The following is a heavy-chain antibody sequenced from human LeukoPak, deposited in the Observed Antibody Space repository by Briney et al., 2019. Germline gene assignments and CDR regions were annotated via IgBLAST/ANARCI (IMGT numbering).Heavy chain of an antibody. CDR1: GFTFDDYG. D-gene: IGHD3-22*01. V-gene: IGHV3-20*04. J-gene: IGHJ4*02. Sequence: GGSLRLSCAASGFTFDDYGMSWVRQAPGKGLEGGSGINWNGGSTGYADSVKGRFTISRDNAKNSLYLQMNSLRAEDTALYYCARDSGYYYYFDYWGQGTLVTVSS. CDR2: INWNGGST. CDR3: ARDSGYYYYFDY.